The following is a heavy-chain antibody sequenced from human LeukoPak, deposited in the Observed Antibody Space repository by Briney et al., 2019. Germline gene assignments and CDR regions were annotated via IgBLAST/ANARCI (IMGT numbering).Heavy chain of an antibody. CDR2: IYYSGST. Sequence: PSEILSLTCTVSGGSISSSSYYWGWIRQPPGKGLEWIGGIYYSGSTYYNPSLKSRVTISVDTSKNQFSLKLSSVTAADTAAYYCARLPTTYLYFDYWGQGTLVTVSS. D-gene: IGHD4-17*01. CDR1: GGSISSSSYY. J-gene: IGHJ4*02. V-gene: IGHV4-39*01. CDR3: ARLPTTYLYFDY.